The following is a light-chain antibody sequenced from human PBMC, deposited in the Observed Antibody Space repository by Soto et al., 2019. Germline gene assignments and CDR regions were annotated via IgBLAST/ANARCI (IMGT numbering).Light chain of an antibody. CDR1: QDIRND. CDR3: LQDYNYPWT. CDR2: AAS. V-gene: IGKV1-6*01. J-gene: IGKJ1*01. Sequence: AIQVTQSPSSLSASVGDIVTITCRASQDIRNDLGWYQQKPGKAPKLLIYAASSLQSGVPSRFAGSGSGTDFTLTISSLQPEDFATYYCLQDYNYPWTFGQGTKVEIK.